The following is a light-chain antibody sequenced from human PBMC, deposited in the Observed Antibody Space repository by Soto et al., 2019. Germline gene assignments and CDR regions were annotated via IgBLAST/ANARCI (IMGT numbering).Light chain of an antibody. CDR3: NSYTATSPVV. Sequence: QSVLTQPASVSGSPGQSITISCTGTSSDIGAYNYVSWYQRHPGKAPKLMIYDVSNRPSGVSDRFSGSKSDNTASLTISGLQAEDEADYYCNSYTATSPVVFGGGTKLTVL. V-gene: IGLV2-14*01. CDR1: SSDIGAYNY. J-gene: IGLJ2*01. CDR2: DVS.